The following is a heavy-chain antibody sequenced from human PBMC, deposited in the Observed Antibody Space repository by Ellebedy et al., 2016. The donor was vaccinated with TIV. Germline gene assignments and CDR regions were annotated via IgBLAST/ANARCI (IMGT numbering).Heavy chain of an antibody. V-gene: IGHV1-69*13. Sequence: AASVKVSCKASGGTFSNHGISWVRQAPGQGLEWMGGIIPMFGTANYAQKFQGRVTITADESTTTAYLELNSLRSDDTAVYYCAERLSRGYYFDYWGQGTLVIVSS. CDR2: IIPMFGTA. J-gene: IGHJ4*02. CDR1: GGTFSNHG. D-gene: IGHD3-10*01. CDR3: AERLSRGYYFDY.